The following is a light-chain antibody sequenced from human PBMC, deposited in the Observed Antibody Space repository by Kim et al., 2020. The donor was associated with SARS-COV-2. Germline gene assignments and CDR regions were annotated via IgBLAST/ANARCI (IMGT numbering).Light chain of an antibody. CDR3: AAWDDSLTGGV. V-gene: IGLV1-47*01. CDR2: RND. J-gene: IGLJ2*01. CDR1: SSNIGSNY. Sequence: QRVTISCSGSSSNIGSNYVYWYQQLPRTAPKLLIYRNDQRPSGVPDRFSGSKSGTSASLAISGLRSEDEADYYCAAWDDSLTGGVFGGGTQLTVL.